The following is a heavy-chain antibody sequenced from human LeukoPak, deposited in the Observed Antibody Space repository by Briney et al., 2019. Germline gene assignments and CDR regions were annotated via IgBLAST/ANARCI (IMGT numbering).Heavy chain of an antibody. CDR2: IIPIFGTA. CDR3: ARDGIAAAGHDP. V-gene: IGHV1-69*13. D-gene: IGHD6-13*01. J-gene: IGHJ5*02. Sequence: SVKVSCKASEGTFSSYAISWVRQAPGQGLEWMGGIIPIFGTANYAQKFQGRVAITADESTSTAYMELSSLRSEDTAVYYCARDGIAAAGHDPWGQGTLVTVSS. CDR1: EGTFSSYA.